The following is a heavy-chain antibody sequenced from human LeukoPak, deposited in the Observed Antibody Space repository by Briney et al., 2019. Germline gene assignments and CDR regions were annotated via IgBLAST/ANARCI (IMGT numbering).Heavy chain of an antibody. CDR1: GYTFTSYG. J-gene: IGHJ5*02. D-gene: IGHD3-9*01. V-gene: IGHV1-18*01. CDR3: ARDPKECYDILTGYTGFDP. CDR2: ISAYNGNT. Sequence: ASVKVSCKASGYTFTSYGISWVRQAPGQGLEWMGWISAYNGNTNYAQKLQGRVTMTTDTSTSTAYMELRSLRSDDTAVYYCARDPKECYDILTGYTGFDPWGQGTLVTVSS.